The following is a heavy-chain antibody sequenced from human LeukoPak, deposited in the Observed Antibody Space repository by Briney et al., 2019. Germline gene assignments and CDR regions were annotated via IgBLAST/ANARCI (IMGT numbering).Heavy chain of an antibody. J-gene: IGHJ3*02. CDR1: GYTFTGYY. V-gene: IGHV1-2*02. D-gene: IGHD3-3*01. CDR3: ARTYYDFWSGSDVEAFDI. CDR2: INPNSGGT. Sequence: ASVKVSCKASGYTFTGYYMHWVRQASGQGLEWMGWINPNSGGTNYAQKFQGRVTMTRDTSISTAYMELSRLRSDDTAVYYCARTYYDFWSGSDVEAFDIWGQGTMVTVSS.